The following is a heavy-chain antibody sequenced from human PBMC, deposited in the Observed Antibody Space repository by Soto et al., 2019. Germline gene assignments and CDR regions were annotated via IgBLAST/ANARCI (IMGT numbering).Heavy chain of an antibody. V-gene: IGHV3-11*01. Sequence: GGSLRLSCPASGCTFSDHYMSWIRQAPGKGLEWLSYISSSGSTMHHADSVKGRFTISRDNAKNSLYLQMDSLRAEDTAMYYCARDEWYNYGYNSWGQGT. J-gene: IGHJ4*02. CDR2: ISSSGSTM. D-gene: IGHD5-18*01. CDR1: GCTFSDHY. CDR3: ARDEWYNYGYNS.